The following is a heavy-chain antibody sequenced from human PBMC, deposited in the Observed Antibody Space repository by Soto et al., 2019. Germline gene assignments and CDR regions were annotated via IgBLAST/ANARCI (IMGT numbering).Heavy chain of an antibody. Sequence: PXGALRLSCAASGFTCSNACMSWVRQAPGKGLDWVGRIKSKTDGGTTDYAAPVKGRFTISRDDSKNTLYLQMNSLKTEDTAVYYCTTGIMITFGGVIVVETDDDFDTWGQGKMVTVSS. CDR1: GFTCSNAC. J-gene: IGHJ3*02. D-gene: IGHD3-16*02. V-gene: IGHV3-15*01. CDR2: IKSKTDGGTT. CDR3: TTGIMITFGGVIVVETDDDFDT.